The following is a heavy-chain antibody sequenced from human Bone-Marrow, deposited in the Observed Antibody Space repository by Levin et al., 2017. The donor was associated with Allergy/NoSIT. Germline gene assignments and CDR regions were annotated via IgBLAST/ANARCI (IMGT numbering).Heavy chain of an antibody. Sequence: ASVKVSCTPSGFTFTSYGIGWVRQAPGQGLESLGWISKNGNAKYTQNFQARVIMTTDTSTSTAYMELKSLRSDDTAVYFCARVDYFDSNGYFHYFDYWGPGTLVSVSS. D-gene: IGHD3-22*01. CDR1: GFTFTSYG. CDR2: ISKNGNA. J-gene: IGHJ4*02. V-gene: IGHV1-18*01. CDR3: ARVDYFDSNGYFHYFDY.